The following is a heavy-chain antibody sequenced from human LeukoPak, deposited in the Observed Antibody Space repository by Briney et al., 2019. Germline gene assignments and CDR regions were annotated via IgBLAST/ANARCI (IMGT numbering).Heavy chain of an antibody. CDR1: GGSISSSSYY. CDR3: AREGDIAARHRTIDY. V-gene: IGHV4-39*07. Sequence: SETLSLTCTVSGGSISSSSYYWGWIRQPPGKGLEWIGSIYHSGSTYYNPSLKSRVTISVDTSKNQFSLKLSSVAAADTAVYYCAREGDIAARHRTIDYWGQGTLVTVSS. J-gene: IGHJ4*02. CDR2: IYHSGST. D-gene: IGHD6-6*01.